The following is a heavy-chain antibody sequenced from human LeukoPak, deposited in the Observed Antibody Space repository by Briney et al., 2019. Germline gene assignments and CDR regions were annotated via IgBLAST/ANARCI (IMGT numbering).Heavy chain of an antibody. V-gene: IGHV1-46*01. CDR2: INPSGGST. CDR1: GYNFTSYH. D-gene: IGHD2-2*02. Sequence: ASVKVSCEASGYNFTSYHIHWVRQAPGQGLEWMGIINPSGGSTSYAQRFQGRVPMTRDTSTSTVFMELSSLRSQDPAVYYCARGRCSRSSCYTFYYYGLVVWGQGTRVTVSS. J-gene: IGHJ6*02. CDR3: ARGRCSRSSCYTFYYYGLVV.